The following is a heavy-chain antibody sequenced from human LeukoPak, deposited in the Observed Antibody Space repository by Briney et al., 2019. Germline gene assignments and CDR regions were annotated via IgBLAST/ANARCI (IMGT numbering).Heavy chain of an antibody. CDR3: ARDRASGFFDY. CDR1: GFTFSSYA. D-gene: IGHD3-10*01. Sequence: PGGSLRLSCAASGFTFSSYAMSWVRQAPGKGLEWVSVISISGGSTYYGDSVKGRFTISRANSKNTLYLQMNSLRAEDTAVYYCARDRASGFFDYWGRGTLVTVSS. V-gene: IGHV3-23*01. J-gene: IGHJ4*02. CDR2: ISISGGST.